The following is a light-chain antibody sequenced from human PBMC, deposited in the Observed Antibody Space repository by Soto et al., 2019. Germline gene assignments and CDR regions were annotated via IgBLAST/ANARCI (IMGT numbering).Light chain of an antibody. V-gene: IGKV3-15*01. Sequence: EIVMTQSPVTLSASPGESATLSCRASQSVDNNVAWYQQKPGQAPRLLIVGSFARATGIPARFSGSGSGSEFTLTISGLQSEDFAVYYCQQRSNWPLTFGGGTKVDIK. J-gene: IGKJ4*01. CDR3: QQRSNWPLT. CDR2: GSF. CDR1: QSVDNN.